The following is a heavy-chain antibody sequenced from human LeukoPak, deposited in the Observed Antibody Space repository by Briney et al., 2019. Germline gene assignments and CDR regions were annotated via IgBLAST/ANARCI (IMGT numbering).Heavy chain of an antibody. Sequence: PGGSLRLSCAASGFSFSSYWMTWIRQPPGKGLEWIGEINHSGSTNYNPSLKSRVTISVDTSKNQFSLKLSSVTAADTAVYYCSRGGGSDSSPRINAFDIWGQGTMLTVSS. CDR3: SRGGGSDSSPRINAFDI. D-gene: IGHD3-22*01. CDR2: INHSGST. CDR1: GFSFSSYW. V-gene: IGHV4-34*01. J-gene: IGHJ3*02.